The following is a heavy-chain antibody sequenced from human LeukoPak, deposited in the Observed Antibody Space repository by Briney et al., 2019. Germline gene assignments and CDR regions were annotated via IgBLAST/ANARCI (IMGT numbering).Heavy chain of an antibody. CDR1: GFTFSSYA. V-gene: IGHV3-7*01. CDR3: AREFRSGYNSRWFDY. Sequence: GGSLRLSCAASGFTFSSYAMSWVRQAPGKGLEWVANIKQDGSERWYVDSVKGRFTISRDNAKNSLYLQMNSLRVEDTAVYYCAREFRSGYNSRWFDYWGREPWSPSPQ. CDR2: IKQDGSER. J-gene: IGHJ5*01. D-gene: IGHD6-19*01.